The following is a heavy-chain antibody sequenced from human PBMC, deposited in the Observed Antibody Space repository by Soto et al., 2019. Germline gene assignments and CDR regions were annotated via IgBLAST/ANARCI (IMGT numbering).Heavy chain of an antibody. CDR2: ISGSGGST. Sequence: GGSLRLSCAASGFTFSSYAMSWVRQAPGKGLEWVSAISGSGGSTYYADSVKGRFTISRDNSKNTLYLQMNSLRAEDTAVYYFAKDRLIQPSNFAYRGQGSLVTVSS. D-gene: IGHD2-8*01. J-gene: IGHJ4*02. CDR3: AKDRLIQPSNFAY. CDR1: GFTFSSYA. V-gene: IGHV3-23*01.